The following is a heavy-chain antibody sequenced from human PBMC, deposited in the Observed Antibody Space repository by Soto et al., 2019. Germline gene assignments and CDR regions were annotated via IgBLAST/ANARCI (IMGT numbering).Heavy chain of an antibody. V-gene: IGHV3-7*01. CDR2: IKQDGSEK. CDR3: ARVHRKGLVDY. J-gene: IGHJ4*02. D-gene: IGHD4-17*01. Sequence: GGSLRLSCAASGFTFSSYWMSWVRQAPGKGLEWVANIKQDGSEKYYVDPVKGRFTISRDNAKNSLYLQMNSLRAEDTAVYYCARVHRKGLVDYWGQGTLVTVSS. CDR1: GFTFSSYW.